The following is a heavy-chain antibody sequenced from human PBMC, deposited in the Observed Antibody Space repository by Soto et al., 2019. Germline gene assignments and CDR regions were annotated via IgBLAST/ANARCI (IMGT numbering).Heavy chain of an antibody. Sequence: PSETLSLTCTVSGGSISSSSYYWGWIRQPPGKGLEWIGSIYYSGSTYYNPSLKSRVTISVDTSKNQFSLKLSSVTAADTAVYYCASHVLLWFGELPYYFDYWGQGTLVTVSS. D-gene: IGHD3-10*01. CDR1: GGSISSSSYY. CDR2: IYYSGST. J-gene: IGHJ4*02. CDR3: ASHVLLWFGELPYYFDY. V-gene: IGHV4-39*01.